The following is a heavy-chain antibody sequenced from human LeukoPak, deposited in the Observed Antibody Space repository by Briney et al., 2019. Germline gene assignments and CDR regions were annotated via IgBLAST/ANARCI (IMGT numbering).Heavy chain of an antibody. D-gene: IGHD3-22*01. Sequence: GASVKVSCKASGYTFTSYDINWVRQATGQGLEWMGWMNPNSGNTGYAQKFQGRVTMTRNTSISTAYMELSSLRSEDTAVYYCARGYVSSPSMWNDYYYYGMDVWGQGTTVTVSS. CDR2: MNPNSGNT. CDR1: GYTFTSYD. V-gene: IGHV1-8*01. J-gene: IGHJ6*02. CDR3: ARGYVSSPSMWNDYYYYGMDV.